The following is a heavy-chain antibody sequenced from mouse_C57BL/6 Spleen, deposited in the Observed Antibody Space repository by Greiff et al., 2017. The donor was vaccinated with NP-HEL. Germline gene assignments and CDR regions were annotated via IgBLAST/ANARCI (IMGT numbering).Heavy chain of an antibody. CDR2: IDPSDSYT. J-gene: IGHJ1*03. D-gene: IGHD1-1*01. V-gene: IGHV1-69*01. Sequence: QVQLQQPGAELVMPGASVKLSCKASGYTFTSYWMHWVKQRPGQGLEWIGEIDPSDSYTNYNQKFKGKSTLTVDKSSSTAYMQLSSLTSEDSAVYYCARGGITTVVARISYWYLDVWGKGTTVTVSS. CDR3: ARGGITTVVARISYWYLDV. CDR1: GYTFTSYW.